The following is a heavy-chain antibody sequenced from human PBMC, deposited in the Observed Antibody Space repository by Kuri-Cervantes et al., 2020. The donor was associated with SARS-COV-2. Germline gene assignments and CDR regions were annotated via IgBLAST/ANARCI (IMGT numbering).Heavy chain of an antibody. CDR2: IDSSSYYI. V-gene: IGHV3-21*01. CDR1: GFTFSGYS. J-gene: IGHJ4*02. Sequence: GESLKISCAASGFTFSGYSMNWIRQAPGKGLEWVASIDSSSYYIYHADSVKGRLTISRDNAKTSVYLQMNSLKAEDTAVYYCAREEGGELGEAFDYWGQGALVTVSS. CDR3: AREEGGELGEAFDY. D-gene: IGHD7-27*01.